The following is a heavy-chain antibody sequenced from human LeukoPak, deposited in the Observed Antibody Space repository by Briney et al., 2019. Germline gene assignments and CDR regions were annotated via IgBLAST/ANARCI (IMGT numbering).Heavy chain of an antibody. J-gene: IGHJ3*02. Sequence: SETLYLTCTVSGYSISSGYYWGWIRQPPGKGLEWIGSISHSGSTYYNPSLKSRVTISVDTSKNQFSLKLSSVTAADTAVYYCARVDIVVVPAAQPGAFDIWGQGTMVTVSS. D-gene: IGHD2-2*03. CDR2: ISHSGST. CDR1: GYSISSGYY. CDR3: ARVDIVVVPAAQPGAFDI. V-gene: IGHV4-38-2*02.